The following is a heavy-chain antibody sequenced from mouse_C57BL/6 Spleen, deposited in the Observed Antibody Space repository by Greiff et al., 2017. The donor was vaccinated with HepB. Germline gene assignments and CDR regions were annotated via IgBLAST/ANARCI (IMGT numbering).Heavy chain of an antibody. Sequence: VKLMESGAELVRPGASVTLSCKASGYTFTDYDMHWVKQTPVHGLEWIGSIGPETGGTAYNQKFKGKAILTADKSSSTAYMELRSLTSEDSAVYYCARARAVTYDGYPWFAYWGQGTLVTVSA. CDR2: IGPETGGT. CDR1: GYTFTDYD. V-gene: IGHV1-15*01. CDR3: ARARAVTYDGYPWFAY. D-gene: IGHD2-3*01. J-gene: IGHJ3*01.